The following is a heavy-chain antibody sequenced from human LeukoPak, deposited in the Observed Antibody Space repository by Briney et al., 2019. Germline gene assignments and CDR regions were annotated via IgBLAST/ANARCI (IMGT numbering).Heavy chain of an antibody. CDR3: ATEGYYYGFDI. Sequence: QPGGSLRLSCATSGFTFSSYAMSWVRQAPGKGLEWVAVIWYDGSDKYYADSVKGRFTISRDNSKNTLYVQMNSLRAEDTAVYYCATEGYYYGFDIWGQGTMVTVSS. CDR1: GFTFSSYA. J-gene: IGHJ3*02. V-gene: IGHV3-33*08. D-gene: IGHD3-10*01. CDR2: IWYDGSDK.